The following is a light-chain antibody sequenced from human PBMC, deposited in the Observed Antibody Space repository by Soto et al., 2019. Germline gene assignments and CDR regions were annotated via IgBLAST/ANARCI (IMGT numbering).Light chain of an antibody. V-gene: IGKV3-15*01. Sequence: EIVMTQSPATLSVSPGERATLSCRASQSVSINLAWYQQKPGQAPRLLIYGASTRAIGIPARFSGSGSGTEFTLTISSLQSEDFAVYYCQHYNNWSPWTFGQGTKVEIK. CDR2: GAS. CDR3: QHYNNWSPWT. J-gene: IGKJ1*01. CDR1: QSVSIN.